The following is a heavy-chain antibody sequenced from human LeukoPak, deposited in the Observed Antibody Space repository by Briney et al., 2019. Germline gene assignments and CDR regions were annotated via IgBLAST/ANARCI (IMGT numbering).Heavy chain of an antibody. V-gene: IGHV3-7*01. CDR2: IKQDGSEK. D-gene: IGHD3-10*01. Sequence: GGSLRLSCAASGFTFSSYWMSWVRQAPGKGLEWVANIKQDGSEKYYVDSVKGRFTISRDNAKNSLYLQMNSLRAEDTAVYYCARDPRARLMVRGVIGVTYYYYYYMDVWGKGTTVTISS. J-gene: IGHJ6*03. CDR1: GFTFSSYW. CDR3: ARDPRARLMVRGVIGVTYYYYYYMDV.